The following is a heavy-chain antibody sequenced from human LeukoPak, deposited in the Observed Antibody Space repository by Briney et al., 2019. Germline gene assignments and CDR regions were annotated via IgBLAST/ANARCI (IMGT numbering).Heavy chain of an antibody. CDR3: ATSSGSYDAFDI. CDR1: GASISGSGYY. V-gene: IGHV4-39*07. CDR2: IYSSGST. Sequence: SETLSLTCTVSGASISGSGYYWGWIRQPPGKGLEWIGSIYSSGSTYYNPSLKSRVTISVDTSKNQFSLKLSSVTAADTAVYYCATSSGSYDAFDIWGQGTMVTVSS. D-gene: IGHD1-26*01. J-gene: IGHJ3*02.